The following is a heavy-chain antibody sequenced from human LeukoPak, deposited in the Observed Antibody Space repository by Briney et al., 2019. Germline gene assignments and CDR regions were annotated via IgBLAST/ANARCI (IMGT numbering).Heavy chain of an antibody. V-gene: IGHV3-33*01. CDR2: IWYDGSNK. J-gene: IGHJ6*03. CDR1: GFTFSSYG. D-gene: IGHD5-12*01. CDR3: VRVASTVDYYYYMDV. Sequence: PGGSLRLSCAASGFTFSSYGMHWVRQAPGKGLEWVAVIWYDGSNKYYADSVKGRFTISRDNSKNTLYLQMNSLRAEDTAVYYCVRVASTVDYYYYMDVWGKGTTVTVSS.